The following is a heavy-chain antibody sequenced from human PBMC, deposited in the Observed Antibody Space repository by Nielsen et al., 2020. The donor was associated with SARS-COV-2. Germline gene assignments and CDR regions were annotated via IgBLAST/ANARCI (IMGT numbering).Heavy chain of an antibody. D-gene: IGHD6-19*01. CDR2: IYYSGST. CDR1: GGSISSYY. Sequence: GSLRLSCTVSGGSISSYYWSWIRQPPGKGLEWIGYIYYSGSTNYNPSLKSRVTISVDTSKNQFSLKLSSVTAADTAVYYCARAEGSGWQYYFDYWGQGTLVTVSS. J-gene: IGHJ4*02. CDR3: ARAEGSGWQYYFDY. V-gene: IGHV4-59*01.